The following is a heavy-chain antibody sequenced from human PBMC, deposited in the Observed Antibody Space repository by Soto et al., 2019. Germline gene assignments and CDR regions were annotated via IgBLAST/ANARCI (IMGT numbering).Heavy chain of an antibody. D-gene: IGHD1-26*01. CDR1: GGAISDARFY. J-gene: IGHJ5*02. Sequence: QLQLQESGPGLVKPSETLSLTCSLSGGAISDARFYWGWIRQSPGRGLEWIGSIYYTGTTFFNPSLQSRVTISVDTSENQCSLKLSPVPAADTALYFCARQKWEQPKWFDPWGPGTLVIVSP. CDR3: ARQKWEQPKWFDP. CDR2: IYYTGTT. V-gene: IGHV4-39*01.